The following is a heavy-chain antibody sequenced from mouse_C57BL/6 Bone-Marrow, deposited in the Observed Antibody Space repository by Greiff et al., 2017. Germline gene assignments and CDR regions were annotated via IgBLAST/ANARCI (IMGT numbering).Heavy chain of an antibody. J-gene: IGHJ3*01. Sequence: QVQLQQPGAELVKPGASVKMSCKASGYTFTSYWITWVQQSPGHGLEWIGDIYPGSGSTNYNEKFKSKATLTVDTSSSTAYMQLSSLTSEDSAVYYCAREGYYGSSPFAYWGQGTLVTVSA. CDR2: IYPGSGST. CDR1: GYTFTSYW. V-gene: IGHV1-55*01. CDR3: AREGYYGSSPFAY. D-gene: IGHD1-1*01.